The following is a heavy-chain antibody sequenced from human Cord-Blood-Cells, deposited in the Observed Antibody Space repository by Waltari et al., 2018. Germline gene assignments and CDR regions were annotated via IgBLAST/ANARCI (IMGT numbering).Heavy chain of an antibody. D-gene: IGHD6-13*01. CDR1: GFTFRSYA. CDR2: ISGSGGST. CDR3: AKDGLGSSWFNWFDP. J-gene: IGHJ5*02. V-gene: IGHV3-23*01. Sequence: VQLLESGGGWVQPGVSLRLSCAASGFTFRSYAMCWVRQAPGKGLEWVSAISGSGGSTYYADSVKGRFTISRDNSKNTLYLQMNSLRAEDTAVYYCAKDGLGSSWFNWFDPWGQGTLVTVSS.